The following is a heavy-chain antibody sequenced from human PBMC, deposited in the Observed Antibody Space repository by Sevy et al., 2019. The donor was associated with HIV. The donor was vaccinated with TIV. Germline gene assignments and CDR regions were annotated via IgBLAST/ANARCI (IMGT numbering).Heavy chain of an antibody. V-gene: IGHV3-30*18. J-gene: IGHJ4*02. D-gene: IGHD3-22*01. Sequence: GGSLRLSCAASGFTFSSYGMHWVRQAPGKGLEWVAVISYDGSDKYYADSVKGRFTSSRDNSKSTLYLHMNSLRAEDTAVYYCAKDFSGYYSGGNDSWGQGTLVTVSS. CDR3: AKDFSGYYSGGNDS. CDR1: GFTFSSYG. CDR2: ISYDGSDK.